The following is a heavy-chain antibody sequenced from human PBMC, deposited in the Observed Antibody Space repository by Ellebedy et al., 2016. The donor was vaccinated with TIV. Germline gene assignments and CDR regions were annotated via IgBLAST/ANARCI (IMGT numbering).Heavy chain of an antibody. CDR1: GFTFSNYN. J-gene: IGHJ4*02. V-gene: IGHV3-48*01. D-gene: IGHD4-17*01. CDR3: AKAGTTTVKTVDY. Sequence: PGGSLRLSCAASGFTFSNYNMNWVLQAPAKGLEWISCSSSRSSTIYYADSVKGRFTIYRDNAKNSLYLQMDSLRAEDTAVYYCAKAGTTTVKTVDYWGQGTLVTVSS. CDR2: SSSRSSTI.